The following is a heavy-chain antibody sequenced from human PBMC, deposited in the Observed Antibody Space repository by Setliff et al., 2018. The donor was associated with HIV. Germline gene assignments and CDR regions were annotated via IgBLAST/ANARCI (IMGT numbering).Heavy chain of an antibody. Sequence: SETLSLTCAVYGGSFSGYYWTWIRQPPGKGLEWIGEINHSGSTNYNPSLKSRVTISLDTSKNQFSLKLSSVTAADTAVYYCAGTRNFWSGYPRTGYYYGMDVWGQGTTVTVSS. D-gene: IGHD3-3*01. CDR2: INHSGST. V-gene: IGHV4-34*01. J-gene: IGHJ6*02. CDR3: AGTRNFWSGYPRTGYYYGMDV. CDR1: GGSFSGYY.